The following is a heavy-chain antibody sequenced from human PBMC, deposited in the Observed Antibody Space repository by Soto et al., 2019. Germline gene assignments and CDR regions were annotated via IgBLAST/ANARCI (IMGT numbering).Heavy chain of an antibody. CDR1: GGSISSSSYY. V-gene: IGHV4-39*01. CDR3: ARLEAKHYDILTGYIDY. D-gene: IGHD3-9*01. CDR2: IYYSGST. J-gene: IGHJ4*02. Sequence: QLQLQESGPGLVKPSETLSLTCTVSGGSISSSSYYWGWIRQPPGKGLEWIGSIYYSGSTYYNPSLKSRVTISVDTSKNQSPLKLSSVTAADTAVYYCARLEAKHYDILTGYIDYWGQGTLVTVSS.